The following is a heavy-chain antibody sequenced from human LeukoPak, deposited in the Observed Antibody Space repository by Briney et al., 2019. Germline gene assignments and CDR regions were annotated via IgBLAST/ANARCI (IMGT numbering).Heavy chain of an antibody. CDR3: ARDRVAYRYYYDSSGYYIGYFDL. CDR2: IGGSGRST. J-gene: IGHJ2*01. D-gene: IGHD3-22*01. CDR1: GFTFSSYG. V-gene: IGHV3-23*01. Sequence: RGSLRLSCAASGFTFSSYGMSWVRQAPGKGLEWVSAIGGSGRSTYYADSVKGRFTISRDNSKNTLYLQMNSLRAEDTAIYYCARDRVAYRYYYDSSGYYIGYFDLWGRGTLVTVSS.